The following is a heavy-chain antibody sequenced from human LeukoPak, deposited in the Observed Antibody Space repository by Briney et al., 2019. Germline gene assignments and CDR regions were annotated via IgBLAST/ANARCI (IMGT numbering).Heavy chain of an antibody. D-gene: IGHD2-2*03. CDR1: GFTFSSYA. CDR3: AKEFGYCSSTGCFPFDY. Sequence: GGSLRLSCAASGFTFSSYAMSWVRQAPGKGLEWVSAISGSGGSTYYADSVKGRFTISRDKSKNTLDLQMNSLRAEDMAVYYCAKEFGYCSSTGCFPFDYWGQGTLVTVSS. CDR2: ISGSGGST. J-gene: IGHJ4*02. V-gene: IGHV3-23*01.